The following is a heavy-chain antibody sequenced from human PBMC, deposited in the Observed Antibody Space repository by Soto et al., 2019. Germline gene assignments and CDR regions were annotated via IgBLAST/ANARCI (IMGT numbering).Heavy chain of an antibody. D-gene: IGHD3-22*01. J-gene: IGHJ6*02. CDR1: GFTFSSYA. CDR3: AKVNHYYDSSGYYSRGYYYGMDV. Sequence: EVQLLESGGGLVQPGGSLRLSCAASGFTFSSYAMSWVRQAPGKGLEWVSAISGSGGSTYYADSVKGRFTISRDNSKNTLYLQMNSLRAEDTAVYYCAKVNHYYDSSGYYSRGYYYGMDVWGQGTTVTVSS. CDR2: ISGSGGST. V-gene: IGHV3-23*01.